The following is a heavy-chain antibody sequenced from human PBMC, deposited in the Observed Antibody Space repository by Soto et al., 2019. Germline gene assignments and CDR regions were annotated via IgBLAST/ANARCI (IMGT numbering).Heavy chain of an antibody. CDR1: GFTFTRYS. CDR2: ISSTTNYI. CDR3: ARESEDLTSNFDY. Sequence: GGSLRLSCAASGFTFTRYSMNWVRQAPGKGLEWVSSISSTTNYIYHGDSMKGRFTISRDNAKNSLYLEMSSLRAEDTAVYYCARESEDLTSNFDYWGQGTLVTVSS. J-gene: IGHJ4*02. V-gene: IGHV3-21*06.